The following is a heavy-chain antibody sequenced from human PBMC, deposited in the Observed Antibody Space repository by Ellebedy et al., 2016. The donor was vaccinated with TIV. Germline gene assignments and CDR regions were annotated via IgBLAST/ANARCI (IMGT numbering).Heavy chain of an antibody. V-gene: IGHV4-4*02. CDR1: GGSISSNNW. CDR3: ARDFCSSTSCLNYFDY. Sequence: MPSETLSLTCAVSGGSISSNNWWTWVRQPPGKGLEWIGEIDHSGTTNYNPSLKSRVTISVDKSKNQFSLMLNSVTAADTAVYYCARDFCSSTSCLNYFDYWGQGALVTVSS. D-gene: IGHD2-2*01. CDR2: IDHSGTT. J-gene: IGHJ4*02.